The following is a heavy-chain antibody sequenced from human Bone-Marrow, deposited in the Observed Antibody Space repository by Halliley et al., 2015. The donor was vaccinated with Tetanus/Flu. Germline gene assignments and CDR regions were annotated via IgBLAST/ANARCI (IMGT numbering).Heavy chain of an antibody. CDR1: NGSISSNNW. Sequence: TLSLTCAVSNGSISSNNWWNWVRQPPGKRLEWIGEIYHSGSTNYNPSLKSRVTISLDKSRSQFSLKLRSVTAADTAMCYCARHLGQWFGGQNWFDPWGQGILVTVSS. D-gene: IGHD3-10*01. J-gene: IGHJ5*02. V-gene: IGHV4-4*02. CDR3: ARHLGQWFGGQNWFDP. CDR2: IYHSGST.